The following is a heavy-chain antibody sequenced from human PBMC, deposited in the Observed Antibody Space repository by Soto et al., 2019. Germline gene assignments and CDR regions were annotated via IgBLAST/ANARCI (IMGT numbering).Heavy chain of an antibody. J-gene: IGHJ5*02. V-gene: IGHV1-69*05. CDR1: GYTLTSYA. D-gene: IGHD3-3*01. Sequence: GASVKVSCKASGYTLTSYAISWVRQAPGQGLEWMGGISAIFGTANYAQKLQGRVTMTTDKSTSTAYMELSSLRSEDTAVYYCARAYDRSITIFKGPFDPWGQGTPVTVSS. CDR2: ISAIFGTA. CDR3: ARAYDRSITIFKGPFDP.